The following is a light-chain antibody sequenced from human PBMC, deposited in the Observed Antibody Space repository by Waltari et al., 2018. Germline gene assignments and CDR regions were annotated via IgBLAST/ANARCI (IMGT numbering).Light chain of an antibody. CDR1: SSDVGGYNY. CDR2: DVS. Sequence: QSALTQPASVSGSPGQSITISCTGTSSDVGGYNYVSWYQPHPGKAPKVMIYDVSNRPSGVSNRFSGSKSGNTASLTISGLQAEDEAGYYCSTYTSTNTWVFGGGTRLTVL. CDR3: STYTSTNTWV. V-gene: IGLV2-14*03. J-gene: IGLJ3*02.